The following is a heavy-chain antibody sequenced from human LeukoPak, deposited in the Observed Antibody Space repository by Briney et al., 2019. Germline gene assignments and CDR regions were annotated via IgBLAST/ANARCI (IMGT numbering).Heavy chain of an antibody. CDR3: ARDFWNFYDSSGYYRDFDS. J-gene: IGHJ5*01. V-gene: IGHV1-18*01. D-gene: IGHD3-22*01. CDR2: IGSYEVDT. Sequence: ASVKVSCKATSHISWVRQAPGQGLEWMGWIGSYEVDTYYAQKFQGRVTVTTDTSTNTAYMELRSLRADDTAVYYCARDFWNFYDSSGYYRDFDSWGQGTLVTVSS. CDR1: TSH.